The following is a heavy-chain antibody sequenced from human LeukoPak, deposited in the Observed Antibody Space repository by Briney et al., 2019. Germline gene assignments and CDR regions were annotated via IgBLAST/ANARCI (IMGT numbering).Heavy chain of an antibody. CDR2: IHHSGST. CDR3: ARGYYGHYDSWSGYYDY. D-gene: IGHD3-3*01. V-gene: IGHV4-38-2*02. Sequence: SETLSLTCSVSGYSINSVHYWGWIRQPPGKGLEWIGSIHHSGSTYDNPSLRSRVTISVDTSKNQFSLKLSSVTAADTAIYYCARGYYGHYDSWSGYYDYWGQGTLVTVSS. CDR1: GYSINSVHY. J-gene: IGHJ4*02.